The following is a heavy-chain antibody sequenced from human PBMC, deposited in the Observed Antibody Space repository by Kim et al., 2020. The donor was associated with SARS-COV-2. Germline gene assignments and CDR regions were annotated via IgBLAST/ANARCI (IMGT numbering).Heavy chain of an antibody. CDR1: GGSVSSGSYY. D-gene: IGHD3-22*01. J-gene: IGHJ4*02. CDR3: ARAGWYSGYYSHPTFDY. CDR2: IYYSGST. V-gene: IGHV4-61*01. Sequence: SETLSLTCTVSGGSVSSGSYYWSWIRQPPGKGLEWIGYIYYSGSTNYNPSLKSRVTISVDTSKNQFSLKLSSVTAADTAVYYCARAGWYSGYYSHPTFDYWGQGTLVTVSS.